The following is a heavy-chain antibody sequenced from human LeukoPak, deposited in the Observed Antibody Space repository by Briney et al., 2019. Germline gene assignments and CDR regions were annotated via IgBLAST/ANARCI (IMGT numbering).Heavy chain of an antibody. CDR3: ARGTYCSSTSCYTFDY. J-gene: IGHJ4*02. D-gene: IGHD2-2*02. V-gene: IGHV4-4*07. CDR1: GGSISSYY. Sequence: PSETLSLTCAVSGGSISSYYWSWIRQPAGKGLEWIGRIYTSGSTNYNPSLKSRVTMSVDTSKNQFSLKLSSVTAADTAVYYCARGTYCSSTSCYTFDYWSQGTLVTVSS. CDR2: IYTSGST.